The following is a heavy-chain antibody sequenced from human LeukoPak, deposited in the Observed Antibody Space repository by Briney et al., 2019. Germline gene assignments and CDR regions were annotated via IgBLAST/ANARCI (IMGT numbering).Heavy chain of an antibody. J-gene: IGHJ4*02. CDR1: GYSISSGYF. V-gene: IGHV4-38-2*02. CDR2: IYHSGST. Sequence: PSETLSLTCTVSGYSISSGYFWGWIRQPPGKGLEWIGSIYHSGSTYYNPSLKSRVTISVDTSKNQVSLEVSSVTAADTAVYYCAGSTVDTAMATGYWGQGTLVTVSS. D-gene: IGHD5-18*01. CDR3: AGSTVDTAMATGY.